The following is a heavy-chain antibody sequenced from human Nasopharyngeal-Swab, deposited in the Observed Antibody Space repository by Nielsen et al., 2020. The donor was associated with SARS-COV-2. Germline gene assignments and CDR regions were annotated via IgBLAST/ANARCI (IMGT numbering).Heavy chain of an antibody. CDR2: VSYDGRHK. D-gene: IGHD3-10*01. J-gene: IGHJ6*02. V-gene: IGHV3-30*18. CDR3: AKSLRGVSLSFGYYYGLDV. Sequence: PGTALEGVAVVSYDGRHKSYADSVKGRFTVSRDNSKNTMYLQMSSLRAEDAAIYYCAKSLRGVSLSFGYYYGLDVWGQGTTVTVSS.